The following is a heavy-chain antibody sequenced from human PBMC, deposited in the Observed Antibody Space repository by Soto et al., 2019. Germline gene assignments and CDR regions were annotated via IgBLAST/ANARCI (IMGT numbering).Heavy chain of an antibody. V-gene: IGHV1-3*01. CDR2: INAGNGNT. D-gene: IGHD3-16*02. Sequence: ASVKVSCKASGYTFTGYAMHWVRQAPGQRLEWMGWINAGNGNTKYSQKFQGRVTITRDTSASTAYMELSSLRSEDTAVYYCARAPFMITFGGVIVKVPNYWGQGTLVTVSS. J-gene: IGHJ4*02. CDR3: ARAPFMITFGGVIVKVPNY. CDR1: GYTFTGYA.